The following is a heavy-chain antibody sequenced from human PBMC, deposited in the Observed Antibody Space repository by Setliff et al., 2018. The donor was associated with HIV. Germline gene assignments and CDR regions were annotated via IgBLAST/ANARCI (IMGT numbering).Heavy chain of an antibody. D-gene: IGHD3-9*01. CDR3: ARAGNSAGYSEYRYFDL. CDR1: GYTFAASF. Sequence: ASVKVSCKASGYTFAASFTHWVRQAPGQGLEWMAWIYPRDGRTNYARNFQGRVTMTSDTSISTAYMELSRLRSDDTAIYYCARAGNSAGYSEYRYFDLWGRGTLVTVSS. J-gene: IGHJ2*01. CDR2: IYPRDGRT. V-gene: IGHV1-2*02.